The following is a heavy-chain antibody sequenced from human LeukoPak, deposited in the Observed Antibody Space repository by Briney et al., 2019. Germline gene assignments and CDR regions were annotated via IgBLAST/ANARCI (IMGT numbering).Heavy chain of an antibody. D-gene: IGHD3-9*01. J-gene: IGHJ6*02. CDR3: ARGGYYDILTGYHKEYSSYGVDA. Sequence: SETLSLTCAVSGGCFSGYSWGWVRQPPGKGREWGGEIKHIGSTNYNPSLKSRVTISVDPSKNQFPLKLTSVTAADTAVYYCARGGYYDILTGYHKEYSSYGVDAWGHGTTVTVSS. CDR1: GGCFSGYS. CDR2: IKHIGST. V-gene: IGHV4-34*01.